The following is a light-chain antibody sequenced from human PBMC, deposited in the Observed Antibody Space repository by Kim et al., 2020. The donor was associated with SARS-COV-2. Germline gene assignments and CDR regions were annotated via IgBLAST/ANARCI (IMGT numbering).Light chain of an antibody. Sequence: QSALTQPPSASGSPGQSVTISCTGTSGDVGANNYVSCYQQHPGKDPKLMISEVSKRPSGVPDRFSGSKSGTSASLAISGLQSEDEADYYCAAWDDSLNGYVFGTGTKVTVL. J-gene: IGLJ1*01. CDR1: SGDVGANNY. CDR2: EVS. V-gene: IGLV2-8*01. CDR3: AAWDDSLNGYV.